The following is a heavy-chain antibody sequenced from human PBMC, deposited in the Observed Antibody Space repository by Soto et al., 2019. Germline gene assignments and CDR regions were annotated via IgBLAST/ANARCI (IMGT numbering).Heavy chain of an antibody. CDR1: GYTFTSYV. CDR3: ARVGRGYDYIWGSPLGDAFDI. D-gene: IGHD3-16*01. CDR2: ISAYNGNT. J-gene: IGHJ3*02. Sequence: AAVKVSCKASGYTFTSYVISWVRQAPGQGLEWMGWISAYNGNTNYAQKLQGRVTMTTDTSTSTAYMELRSLRSDDTAVYYCARVGRGYDYIWGSPLGDAFDIWGQGTMVTVSS. V-gene: IGHV1-18*01.